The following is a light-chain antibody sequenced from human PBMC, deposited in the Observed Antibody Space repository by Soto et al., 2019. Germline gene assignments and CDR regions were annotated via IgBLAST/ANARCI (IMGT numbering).Light chain of an antibody. CDR1: SSNIGAHYD. CDR3: AAWDDRLSDLL. Sequence: QSVLTQPPSVSGAPGQRVTISCTGSSSNIGAHYDVHWYQQLPGTAPKLLIYGNSNRPSGVPDRFSGSKSGTSASLAISGLQSEDEADYYCAAWDDRLSDLLFGGGTKVTVL. V-gene: IGLV1-40*01. J-gene: IGLJ2*01. CDR2: GNS.